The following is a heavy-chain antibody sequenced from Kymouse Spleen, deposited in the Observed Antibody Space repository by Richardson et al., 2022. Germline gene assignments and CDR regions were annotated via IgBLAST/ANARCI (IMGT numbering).Heavy chain of an antibody. CDR3: ARDRITIFGVVISRGMDV. CDR1: GFTFSSYG. J-gene: IGHJ6*02. Sequence: QVQLVESGGGVVQPGRSLRLSCAASGFTFSSYGMHWVRQAPGKGLEWVAVIWYDGSNKYYADSVKGRFTISRDNSKNTLYLQMNSLRAEDTAVYYCARDRITIFGVVISRGMDVWGQGTTVTVSS. D-gene: IGHD3-3*01. CDR2: IWYDGSNK. V-gene: IGHV3-33*01.